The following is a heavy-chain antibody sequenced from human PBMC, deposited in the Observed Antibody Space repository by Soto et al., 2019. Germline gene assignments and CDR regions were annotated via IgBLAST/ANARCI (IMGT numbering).Heavy chain of an antibody. Sequence: PGGSLRLSCAASGFSFTSYALSCVRQAPGKGLEWVSTISGSDGKTYYADSVKGRFSISRDTSKTTLYLQMNSLRVEDTAVYYCARWSLLDYWGQGTRVTVSS. CDR3: ARWSLLDY. CDR2: ISGSDGKT. CDR1: GFSFTSYA. V-gene: IGHV3-23*01. D-gene: IGHD1-26*01. J-gene: IGHJ4*02.